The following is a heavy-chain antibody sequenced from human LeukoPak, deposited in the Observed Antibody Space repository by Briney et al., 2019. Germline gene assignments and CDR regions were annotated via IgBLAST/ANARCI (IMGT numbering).Heavy chain of an antibody. D-gene: IGHD3-10*01. Sequence: GGSLRLSCAASGFTFSSYAMDWVRQAPGKGLEWVAFISYDGNTIYYADSMKGRFTISRDNSKNTLYLQMNSLRAEDTAVYYCARSTLWFGADYWGQGTLVTVSS. CDR1: GFTFSSYA. J-gene: IGHJ4*02. CDR3: ARSTLWFGADY. CDR2: ISYDGNTI. V-gene: IGHV3-30*04.